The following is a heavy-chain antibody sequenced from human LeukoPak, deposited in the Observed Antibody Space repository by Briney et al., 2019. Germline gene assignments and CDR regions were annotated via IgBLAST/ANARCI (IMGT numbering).Heavy chain of an antibody. V-gene: IGHV3-74*01. CDR3: SRDTYGYEDH. D-gene: IGHD3-16*01. CDR2: INPDGSVT. Sequence: GGSLRLSCSPSGFSLGNYWMHWVRQAPGKGLVWVSRINPDGSVTNHADSVKGRFTISRDNAKNTLYLQMNSLRVEDTAVYYCSRDTYGYEDHWGQGTLVTVSS. CDR1: GFSLGNYW. J-gene: IGHJ4*02.